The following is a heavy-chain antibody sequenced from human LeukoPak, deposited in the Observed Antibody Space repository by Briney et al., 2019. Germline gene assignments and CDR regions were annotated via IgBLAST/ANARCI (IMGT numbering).Heavy chain of an antibody. CDR3: AREASYCGGDCSFDY. CDR2: IYTSGST. D-gene: IGHD2-21*02. Sequence: SQTLSLTCTVSGGSISSVSYYWGWIRQPAGKGLEWIGRIYTSGSTTYNPSLQSRVTISIDTSNNHFSLELSSVTAADTAVYYCAREASYCGGDCSFDYWGQGTLVTVSS. V-gene: IGHV4-61*02. CDR1: GGSISSVSYY. J-gene: IGHJ4*02.